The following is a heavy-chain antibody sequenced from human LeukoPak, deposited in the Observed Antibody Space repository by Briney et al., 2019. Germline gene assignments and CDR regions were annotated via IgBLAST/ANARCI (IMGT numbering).Heavy chain of an antibody. V-gene: IGHV1-2*02. CDR1: GYSFTAAYN. Sequence: GASVKVSCKASGYSFTAAYNIHWLRQAPGQGPEFLGWINPSSGDTRYAQKFQGRVTVTRDTVISTAYMELSSLTSDDTAVYHCARDPRGTYDYWGQGTLVTVSS. CDR2: INPSSGDT. D-gene: IGHD5-12*01. CDR3: ARDPRGTYDY. J-gene: IGHJ4*02.